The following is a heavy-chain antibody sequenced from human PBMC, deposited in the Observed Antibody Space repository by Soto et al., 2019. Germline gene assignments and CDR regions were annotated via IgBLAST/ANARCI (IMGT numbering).Heavy chain of an antibody. V-gene: IGHV5-10-1*01. CDR1: GYSFTSYW. Sequence: GESLKISFKGSGYSFTSYWISWVRQMPVKGLEWMGRIDPSDSYTNYSPSFQGHVTISADKSISTAYLQWSSLKASDTAMYYCARQDIVVVPAATGGMDVWGQGTTVTVSS. D-gene: IGHD2-2*01. CDR2: IDPSDSYT. CDR3: ARQDIVVVPAATGGMDV. J-gene: IGHJ6*02.